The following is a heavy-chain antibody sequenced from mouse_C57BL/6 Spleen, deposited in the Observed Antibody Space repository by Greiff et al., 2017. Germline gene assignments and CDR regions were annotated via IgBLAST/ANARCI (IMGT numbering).Heavy chain of an antibody. CDR3: GRRNYECDVHYLDD. CDR1: GYTFTGYY. J-gene: IGHJ1*03. Sequence: VQLQQSGPELVKPGASVKMSCKASGYTFTGYYMHWVKQSPGKSLEWIGYINPYNGGTSYNQKFKGKATLTVDTSSSTAYMQLRSLTSEDSAVSYCGRRNYECDVHYLDDWGTGTTVTVSS. CDR2: INPYNGGT. V-gene: IGHV1-22*01. D-gene: IGHD2-4*01.